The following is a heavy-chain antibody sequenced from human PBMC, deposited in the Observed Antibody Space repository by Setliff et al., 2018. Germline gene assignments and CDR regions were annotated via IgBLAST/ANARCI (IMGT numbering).Heavy chain of an antibody. CDR1: GFTFSNAW. Sequence: GGSLRLSCAASGFTFSNAWMSWVRQAPGKGLEWVGQIKRETDGETTDYAAPVKGRFIISRDDSKRTLYLQMNSLKNEDTALYYCAKSGGDHCCPLYHHYYMDVWGTGTTVTVSS. CDR3: AKSGGDHCCPLYHHYYMDV. V-gene: IGHV3-15*01. J-gene: IGHJ6*03. CDR2: IKRETDGETT. D-gene: IGHD2-21*02.